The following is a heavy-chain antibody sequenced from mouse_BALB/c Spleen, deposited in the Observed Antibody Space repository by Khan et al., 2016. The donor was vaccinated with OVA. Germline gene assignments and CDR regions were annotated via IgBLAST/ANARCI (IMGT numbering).Heavy chain of an antibody. CDR1: GYTFTSYT. CDR2: INPVSDYT. J-gene: IGHJ3*01. Sequence: QVQLKESGPELTRPGASVKMSCKASGYTFTSYTMHWVKQRPGQGLEWIGYINPVSDYTNYNQTFKDKATLTADTSSSPAYMQLRSLTSEDSAVYYWEKAGDYYRCDGWFAYWGQGTLVTVST. CDR3: EKAGDYYRCDGWFAY. D-gene: IGHD2-14*01. V-gene: IGHV1-4*01.